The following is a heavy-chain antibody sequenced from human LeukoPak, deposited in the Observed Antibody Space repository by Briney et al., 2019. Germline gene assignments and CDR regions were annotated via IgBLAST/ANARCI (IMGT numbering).Heavy chain of an antibody. D-gene: IGHD3-10*01. V-gene: IGHV4-30-4*01. Sequence: PSETLSLTCTVSGVPISSGDYYWSWIRQPPGKVLEWIGYVYHSGSTYYSPPLRNRVTLSVDTSKNQFSLKLSSVTAADTAVYYCARPRGPPWFRLFDSGAKGPLVPVPS. J-gene: IGHJ4*02. CDR1: GVPISSGDYY. CDR2: VYHSGST. CDR3: ARPRGPPWFRLFDS.